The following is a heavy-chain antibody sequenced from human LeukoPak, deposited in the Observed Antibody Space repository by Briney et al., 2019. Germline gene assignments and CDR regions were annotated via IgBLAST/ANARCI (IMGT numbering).Heavy chain of an antibody. V-gene: IGHV4-30-2*01. CDR3: ARGTKHAPIRPLFDY. Sequence: PSETLSLTCAASGGSISSGGYSWSWIRQPPGKGLEWIGYIYHSGSTYYNPSLKSRVTISVDTSKNQFSLKLSSVTAADTAVYYCARGTKHAPIRPLFDYWGQGTLVTVSS. CDR1: GGSISSGGYS. J-gene: IGHJ4*02. D-gene: IGHD4-17*01. CDR2: IYHSGST.